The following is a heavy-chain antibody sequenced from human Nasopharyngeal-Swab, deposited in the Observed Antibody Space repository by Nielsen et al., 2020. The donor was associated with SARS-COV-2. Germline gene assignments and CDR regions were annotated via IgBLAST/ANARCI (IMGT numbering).Heavy chain of an antibody. D-gene: IGHD2-15*01. J-gene: IGHJ6*02. CDR2: ISAYNGNT. V-gene: IGHV1-18*01. Sequence: ASVKVSCNASGYTFTSYGISWVRRAPGQGLEWMGWISAYNGNTNYAQKLQGRVTMTTDTSTSTAYMELRSLRSEDTAVYYCARTSWGYCSGGSCYSLYYYYGMDVWGQGTTVTVSS. CDR3: ARTSWGYCSGGSCYSLYYYYGMDV. CDR1: GYTFTSYG.